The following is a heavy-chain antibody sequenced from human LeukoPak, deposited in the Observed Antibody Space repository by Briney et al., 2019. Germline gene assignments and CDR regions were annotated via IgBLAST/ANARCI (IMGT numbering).Heavy chain of an antibody. Sequence: SSVKVSCKASGDTFSSYAISWVRQAPGQGLEWMGGIIPIFGTANYAQKFQGRVTITTDESTSTAYMELSSLRSEDTAVYYCAQKTYDSSGYYYAYNWFDPWGQGTLVTVSS. CDR1: GDTFSSYA. CDR3: AQKTYDSSGYYYAYNWFDP. V-gene: IGHV1-69*05. J-gene: IGHJ5*02. CDR2: IIPIFGTA. D-gene: IGHD3-22*01.